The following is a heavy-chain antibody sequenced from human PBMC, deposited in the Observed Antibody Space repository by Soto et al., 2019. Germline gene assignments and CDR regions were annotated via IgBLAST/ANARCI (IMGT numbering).Heavy chain of an antibody. V-gene: IGHV4-59*01. J-gene: IGHJ4*02. CDR2: IYYSGST. Sequence: SETLSLTCTVSGGSISSYYWIWIRQPPGKGLEWIGYIYYSGSTNYNPSLKSRVTISVDTSKNQFSLKLSSVTAADTAVYYCARDSLSGADYWGQGTLVTVSS. D-gene: IGHD3-16*01. CDR3: ARDSLSGADY. CDR1: GGSISSYY.